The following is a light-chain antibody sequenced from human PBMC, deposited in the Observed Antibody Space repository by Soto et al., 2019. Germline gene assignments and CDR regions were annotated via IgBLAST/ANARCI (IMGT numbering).Light chain of an antibody. CDR2: GAF. V-gene: IGKV3-20*01. CDR3: QEHGCSPLT. CDR1: QSVPGRT. J-gene: IGKJ4*01. Sequence: EIVLTQSPGTLSLSPGERATLSCRASQSVPGRTLAWYQQKPGQAPSLLIYGAFSRATGIPDRFSGSGCGTDCTPTISRLETEDFAVDHCQEHGCSPLTFGGGTKVEIK.